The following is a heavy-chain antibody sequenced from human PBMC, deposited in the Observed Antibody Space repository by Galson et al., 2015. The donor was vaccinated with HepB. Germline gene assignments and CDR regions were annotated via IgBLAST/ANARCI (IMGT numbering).Heavy chain of an antibody. CDR3: ARDLERSTSPTGF. CDR2: IIPILGIA. CDR1: GGTFSSYA. J-gene: IGHJ4*02. D-gene: IGHD6-13*01. V-gene: IGHV1-69*04. Sequence: SVKVSCKASGGTFSSYAISWVRQAPGQGLEWMGRIIPILGIANYAQKFQGRVTITADKSTSTAYMELSSLRSKDTAVYYCARDLERSTSPTGFWGQGTLVTVSS.